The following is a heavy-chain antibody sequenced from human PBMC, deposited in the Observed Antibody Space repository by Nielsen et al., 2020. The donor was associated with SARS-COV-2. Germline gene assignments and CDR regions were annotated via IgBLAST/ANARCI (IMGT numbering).Heavy chain of an antibody. CDR2: IIPIFGTA. Sequence: SVKVSCKASGYTFSSYAISWVRQAPGQGLEWMGGIIPIFGTANYAQKFQGRVTITADKSTSTAYMELSSLRSEDTAVYYCARGVQLRAQFDYWGQGTLVTVSS. CDR3: ARGVQLRAQFDY. D-gene: IGHD1-26*01. CDR1: GYTFSSYA. J-gene: IGHJ4*02. V-gene: IGHV1-69*06.